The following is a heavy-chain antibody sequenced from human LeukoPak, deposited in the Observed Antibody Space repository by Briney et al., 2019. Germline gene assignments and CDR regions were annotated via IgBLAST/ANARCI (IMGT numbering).Heavy chain of an antibody. D-gene: IGHD6-6*01. CDR3: ARLGLANYGMDV. J-gene: IGHJ6*02. V-gene: IGHV4-61*01. CDR2: IYYSGST. CDR1: GGSVSSDNSH. Sequence: PSETLSLTCTVSGGSVSSDNSHWSWIRQPPGKGLEWIGYIYYSGSTNYNPSLKSRVTILVDTSKNQFSLKVNSVTAADTAVYYCARLGLANYGMDVWGQGTTVTVSS.